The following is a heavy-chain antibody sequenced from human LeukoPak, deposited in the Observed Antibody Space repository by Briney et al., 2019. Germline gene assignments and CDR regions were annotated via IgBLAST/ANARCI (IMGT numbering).Heavy chain of an antibody. J-gene: IGHJ5*02. D-gene: IGHD2-21*02. Sequence: GGSLRLSCAASGFTFSSYWMSWVRQAPGKGLEWVANIKQDGNEKYYVDSVKGRFTTSRDNAKNSLYLQMNSLRAEDTAAYYCARNCGGDCSWGQGTLVTVSS. V-gene: IGHV3-7*03. CDR3: ARNCGGDCS. CDR2: IKQDGNEK. CDR1: GFTFSSYW.